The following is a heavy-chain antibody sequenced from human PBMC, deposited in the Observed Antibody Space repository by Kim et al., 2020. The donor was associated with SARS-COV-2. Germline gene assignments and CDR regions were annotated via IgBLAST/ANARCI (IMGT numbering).Heavy chain of an antibody. CDR3: ERETTTVDWFDP. V-gene: IGHV1-46*01. Sequence: SNGKKFQGRVTMTRDTSTSTVYMELSSLRSEDTAVYYCERETTTVDWFDPWGQGTLVTVSS. D-gene: IGHD4-17*01. J-gene: IGHJ5*02.